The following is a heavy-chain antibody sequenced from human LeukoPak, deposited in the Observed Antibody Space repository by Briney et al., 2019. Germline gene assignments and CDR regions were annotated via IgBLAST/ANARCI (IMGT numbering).Heavy chain of an antibody. J-gene: IGHJ4*02. Sequence: ASVKVSCTASGYTFTSYGISWVRPAPGQGLEWMGWISAYNGNTNFAQKLQDRVTMTTDTSTSTAYMELRSLRSDDTAVYYCARAGSSSGYSEFDYWGQGTLVTVSS. D-gene: IGHD6-13*01. CDR1: GYTFTSYG. CDR3: ARAGSSSGYSEFDY. V-gene: IGHV1-18*01. CDR2: ISAYNGNT.